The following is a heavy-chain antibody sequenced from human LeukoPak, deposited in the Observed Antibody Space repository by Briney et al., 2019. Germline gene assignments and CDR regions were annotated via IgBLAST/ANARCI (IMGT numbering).Heavy chain of an antibody. CDR3: PRLYYYDSSGYYDY. J-gene: IGHJ4*02. CDR2: ISAYNGNT. D-gene: IGHD3-22*01. V-gene: IGHV1-18*01. Sequence: GASVKVSCKASGYTFTSYGISWVRQAPGQGLEWMGWISAYNGNTNYAQKLQGRVTMTTDTSTSTAYMELRSLRSDDAAVYYCPRLYYYDSSGYYDYWGQGTLVTVSS. CDR1: GYTFTSYG.